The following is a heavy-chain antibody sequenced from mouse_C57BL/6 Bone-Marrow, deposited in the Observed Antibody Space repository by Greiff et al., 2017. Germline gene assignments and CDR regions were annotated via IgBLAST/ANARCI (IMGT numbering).Heavy chain of an antibody. Sequence: QVHVKQSGPELVKPGASVKLSCKASGYTFTSYDINWVKQRPGKGLEWIGWIYPRDGSTKYNEKFKGKATLTVDTSSSTAYMELHSLTSEDSAVYFCARESLVLLRCYFDFWGTGTTVTVSS. V-gene: IGHV1-85*01. CDR2: IYPRDGST. D-gene: IGHD1-1*01. J-gene: IGHJ1*03. CDR1: GYTFTSYD. CDR3: ARESLVLLRCYFDF.